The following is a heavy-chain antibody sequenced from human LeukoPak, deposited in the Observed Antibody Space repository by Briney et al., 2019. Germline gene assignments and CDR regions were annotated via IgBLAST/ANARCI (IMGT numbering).Heavy chain of an antibody. D-gene: IGHD2-8*01. V-gene: IGHV1-18*01. CDR1: GYTFSTFG. Sequence: ASVKVSCKASGYTFSTFGISWVRQAPGQGLEWMGWVSGYNGKTEYAQNVQGRVTMTTDTSTSTAYMELRSLRSEDTAVYYCAKDSEENGAFDIWGQGTMVTVSS. J-gene: IGHJ3*02. CDR2: VSGYNGKT. CDR3: AKDSEENGAFDI.